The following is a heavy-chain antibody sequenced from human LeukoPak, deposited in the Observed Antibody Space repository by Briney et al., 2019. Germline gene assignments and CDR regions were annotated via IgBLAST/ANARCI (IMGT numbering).Heavy chain of an antibody. V-gene: IGHV3-23*01. CDR1: GFTFSSYA. Sequence: PGGSLRLSCAASGFTFSSYAMSCVRQAPGKGLEWVSAISGSGGSTYYADSVKGRFTISGDNSKNTLYLQMNSLRAEDTAVYYCAKDRPAITMVRGVIVYFDYWGQGTLVTVSS. J-gene: IGHJ4*02. CDR2: ISGSGGST. D-gene: IGHD3-10*01. CDR3: AKDRPAITMVRGVIVYFDY.